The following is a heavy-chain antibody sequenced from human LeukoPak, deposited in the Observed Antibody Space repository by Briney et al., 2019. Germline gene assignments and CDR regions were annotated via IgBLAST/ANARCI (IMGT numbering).Heavy chain of an antibody. Sequence: SETLSLTCAVYGGSFSGYYWSWIRQPPGKGLEWIGEINHSGSTNYNPSLKSRVTISVDTSKNQFSLKLSSVTAADTAVYYCASSTSSNAFDIWGQGTMVTVS. CDR2: INHSGST. V-gene: IGHV4-34*01. CDR1: GGSFSGYY. J-gene: IGHJ3*02. CDR3: ASSTSSNAFDI. D-gene: IGHD2-2*01.